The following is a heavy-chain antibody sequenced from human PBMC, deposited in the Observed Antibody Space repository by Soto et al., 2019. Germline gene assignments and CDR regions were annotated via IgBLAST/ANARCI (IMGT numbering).Heavy chain of an antibody. D-gene: IGHD1-7*01. V-gene: IGHV4-4*02. Sequence: SETLSLTCAVSGGSFTSNNWWTWVRQPPGQGLEWIGEIYRTESTNYNPSLKSRVTISLDKSENQFSLKVTSLTAADTAVYYCASRDPGTSVDYWGQGTLVTVSS. CDR1: GGSFTSNNW. CDR3: ASRDPGTSVDY. J-gene: IGHJ4*02. CDR2: IYRTEST.